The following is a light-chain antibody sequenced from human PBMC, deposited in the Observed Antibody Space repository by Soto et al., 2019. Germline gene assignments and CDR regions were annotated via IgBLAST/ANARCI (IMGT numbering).Light chain of an antibody. V-gene: IGKV3-20*01. J-gene: IGKJ5*01. CDR3: QQYNNWPPIT. CDR1: QSVRNNY. Sequence: EIVLPQSPGTLSLSPGARAPLSCRARQSVRNNYLAWYQQKPGQAPRLLIYGASNRATGIPDRFSGSGSGTDFTLTISSLQSEDLAVYYCQQYNNWPPITVGQGTRLEI. CDR2: GAS.